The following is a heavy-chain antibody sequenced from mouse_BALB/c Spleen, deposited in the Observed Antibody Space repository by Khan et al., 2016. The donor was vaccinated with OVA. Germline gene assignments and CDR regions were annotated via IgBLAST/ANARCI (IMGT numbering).Heavy chain of an antibody. Sequence: QVQLKQSGAELVRPGASVKLSCKTSGFTFTSYWIHWVKQSPGQGLEWIARIYPGTDNTYYKEKFKDKATLTADKSTSTAYMQLSSLKSEDSDVYFCAREEALDHFDHWGQGTTLTVSS. CDR3: AREEALDHFDH. V-gene: IGHV1-76*01. CDR1: GFTFTSYW. D-gene: IGHD3-2*02. J-gene: IGHJ2*01. CDR2: IYPGTDNT.